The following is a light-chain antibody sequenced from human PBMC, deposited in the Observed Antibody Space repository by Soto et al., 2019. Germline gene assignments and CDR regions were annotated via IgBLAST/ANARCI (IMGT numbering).Light chain of an antibody. V-gene: IGKV3-20*01. Sequence: EIVLTQSPGTLSLSPGERATLACRASQSVSGNYLVWYQQKPGQAPRLLIYGASSRVTGIPDRFSGSGSGTDFTLTISRLEPEDFAVYYCQQYGDSPQSFGQGTKVEIK. CDR1: QSVSGNY. CDR2: GAS. CDR3: QQYGDSPQS. J-gene: IGKJ1*01.